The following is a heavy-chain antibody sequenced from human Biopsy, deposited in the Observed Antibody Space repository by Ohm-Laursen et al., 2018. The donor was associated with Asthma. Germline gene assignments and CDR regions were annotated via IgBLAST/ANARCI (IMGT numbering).Heavy chain of an antibody. CDR1: GFAFNRFD. J-gene: IGHJ4*02. CDR2: ITTDDVHK. CDR3: ARGEDPRPVANHLDI. D-gene: IGHD6-6*01. V-gene: IGHV3-33*08. Sequence: SLRLSCAASGFAFNRFDMHWVRQAPGEGLEWLALITTDDVHKYNGESVRGRFSISRDNSKRTVYLHMAGLTVADTAVYFCARGEDPRPVANHLDIWGQGARVIVSS.